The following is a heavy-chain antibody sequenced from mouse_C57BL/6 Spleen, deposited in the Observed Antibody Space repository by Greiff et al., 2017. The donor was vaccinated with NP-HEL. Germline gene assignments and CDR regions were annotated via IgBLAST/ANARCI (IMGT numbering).Heavy chain of an antibody. CDR2: IRNKANGYTT. D-gene: IGHD2-1*01. Sequence: EVQLQESEGGLVQPGGSLSLSCAASGFTFTDYYMSWVRQPPGKALEWLGFIRNKANGYTTEYSASVKGRFTISRDNSQSILYLQMNALRAEDSATYYCARSGGNFPFDYWGQGTTLTVSS. CDR3: ARSGGNFPFDY. V-gene: IGHV7-3*01. J-gene: IGHJ2*01. CDR1: GFTFTDYY.